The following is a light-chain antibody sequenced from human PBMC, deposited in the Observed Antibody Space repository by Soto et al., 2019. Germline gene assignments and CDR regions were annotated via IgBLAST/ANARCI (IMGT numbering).Light chain of an antibody. Sequence: EIVMTQSPATLSVSPGERATLSCRASQSLTGNLAWYQQKPGQAPRLLIYGASNRATVIPDRFSGSGSGTDFTLTISRLEPEDFAVYYCQQYGSSGTFGQGTKVDIK. V-gene: IGKV3-20*01. J-gene: IGKJ1*01. CDR1: QSLTGN. CDR2: GAS. CDR3: QQYGSSGT.